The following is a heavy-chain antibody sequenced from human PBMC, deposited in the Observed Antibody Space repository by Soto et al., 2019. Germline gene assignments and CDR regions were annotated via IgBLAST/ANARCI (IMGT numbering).Heavy chain of an antibody. V-gene: IGHV3-23*01. CDR2: IGSSGST. D-gene: IGHD3-3*01. Sequence: PGGSLRLSCAASGFTFDTYALNWVRQAPGKGLELVSAIGSSGSTYYADSVKGRFTISRDTPKKTLYLQMNSLRVEDTAKYYCAKGFRSLEWYSLAPFDYWGQGALVTVSS. J-gene: IGHJ4*02. CDR3: AKGFRSLEWYSLAPFDY. CDR1: GFTFDTYA.